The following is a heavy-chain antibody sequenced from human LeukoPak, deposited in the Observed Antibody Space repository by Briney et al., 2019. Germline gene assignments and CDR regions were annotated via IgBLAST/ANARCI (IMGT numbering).Heavy chain of an antibody. CDR1: GGSISSYY. CDR3: ARASGGYCSSTSCYRNWFDP. Sequence: SETLSLTCTVSGGSISSYYWSWVRQPPGKGLEWIGEIYHSGSTNYNPSLKSRVTISIDKSKNQFSLKLSSVTAADTAVYYCARASGGYCSSTSCYRNWFDPWGQGTLVTVSS. D-gene: IGHD2-2*02. CDR2: IYHSGST. V-gene: IGHV4-59*12. J-gene: IGHJ5*02.